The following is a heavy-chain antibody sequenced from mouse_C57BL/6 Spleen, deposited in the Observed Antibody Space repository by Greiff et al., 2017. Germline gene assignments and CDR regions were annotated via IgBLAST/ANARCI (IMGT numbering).Heavy chain of an antibody. D-gene: IGHD2-4*01. Sequence: EVQLQQSGAELVKPGASVKLSCTASGFNINDYYMHWVKQRTEQGLEWIGRIDPEDGGTKYAPKFQGKATITADTSSNTAYLQLSSLTSEDTAVYDCARPTDYGGGFAYWGQGTLVTVSA. CDR1: GFNINDYY. CDR3: ARPTDYGGGFAY. CDR2: IDPEDGGT. J-gene: IGHJ3*01. V-gene: IGHV14-2*01.